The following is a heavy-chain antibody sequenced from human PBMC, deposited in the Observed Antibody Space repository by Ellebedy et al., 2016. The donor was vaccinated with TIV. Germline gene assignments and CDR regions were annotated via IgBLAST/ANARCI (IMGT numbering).Heavy chain of an antibody. D-gene: IGHD3-3*01. CDR2: ISSGGSYI. J-gene: IGHJ5*02. Sequence: GESLKISCEASGFTFSHYVMNWVRQAPGKGLEWVSSISSGGSYIYYTDSVKGRFTISRDNAKDSLYLQMNSLRADDSAVYYCVGFGVFNLWGQGAPVTVSS. CDR3: VGFGVFNL. CDR1: GFTFSHYV. V-gene: IGHV3-21*01.